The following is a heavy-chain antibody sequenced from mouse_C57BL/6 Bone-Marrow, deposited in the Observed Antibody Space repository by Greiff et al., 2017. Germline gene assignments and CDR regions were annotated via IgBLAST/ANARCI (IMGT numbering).Heavy chain of an antibody. V-gene: IGHV1-81*01. D-gene: IGHD2-3*01. J-gene: IGHJ3*01. Sequence: ESGAELARPGASVKLSCKASGYTFTSYGISWVKQRTGQGLEWIGEIYPRSGNTYYNEKFKGKATLTADKSSSTAYMELRSLTSEDSAVYFCARGGYSVDAYWGQGTLVTVSA. CDR1: GYTFTSYG. CDR3: ARGGYSVDAY. CDR2: IYPRSGNT.